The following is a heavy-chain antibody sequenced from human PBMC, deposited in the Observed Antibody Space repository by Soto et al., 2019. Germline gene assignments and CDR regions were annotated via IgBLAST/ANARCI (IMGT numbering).Heavy chain of an antibody. CDR2: ISTYKGNT. J-gene: IGHJ4*02. Sequence: QVQLVQSGAEVKKPGTSVKVSCKASGYIFTSYDITWVRQAPGQGLEWMEGISTYKGNTNYAQKLQGRVTMTTDTYTSTAYREVRSLRSDDTDVYYCARQENDYDSSGILDSWGQGTLVTVSS. V-gene: IGHV1-18*01. CDR3: ARQENDYDSSGILDS. D-gene: IGHD3-22*01. CDR1: GYIFTSYD.